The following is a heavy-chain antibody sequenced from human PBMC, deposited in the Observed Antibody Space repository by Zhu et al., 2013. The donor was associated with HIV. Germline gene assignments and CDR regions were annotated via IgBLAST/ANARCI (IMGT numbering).Heavy chain of an antibody. J-gene: IGHJ6*02. CDR1: GYTFTSYD. CDR3: ARDNRIAAAPDYYYYGMDV. CDR2: MNPNSGNT. D-gene: IGHD6-13*01. V-gene: IGHV1-8*01. Sequence: QVQLVQSGAEVKKPGASVKVSCKASGYTFTSYDINWVRQATGQGLEWMGWMNPNSGNTGYAQKFQGRVTMTRNTSISTAYMELSSLRSEDTAVYYCARDNRIAAAPDYYYYGMDVWGQGTTVTVSS.